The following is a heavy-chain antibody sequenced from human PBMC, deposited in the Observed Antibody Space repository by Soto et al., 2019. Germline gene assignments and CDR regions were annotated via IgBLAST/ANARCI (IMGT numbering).Heavy chain of an antibody. CDR1: GFTFSSYG. Sequence: PGGSLRLSCAASGFTFSSYGMHWVRQAPGKGLEWVAVISYDGSNKYYADSVKGRFTISRDNSKNTLYLQMNSLRAEDTAVYYCAKDHDLWFGELLSPEGYYYYYGMGVWGQGTTVTVSS. CDR3: AKDHDLWFGELLSPEGYYYYYGMGV. J-gene: IGHJ6*02. D-gene: IGHD3-10*01. CDR2: ISYDGSNK. V-gene: IGHV3-30*18.